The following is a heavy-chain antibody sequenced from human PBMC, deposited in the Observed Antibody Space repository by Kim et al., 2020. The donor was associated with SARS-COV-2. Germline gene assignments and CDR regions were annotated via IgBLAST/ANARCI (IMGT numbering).Heavy chain of an antibody. CDR2: TYDTGST. Sequence: SETLSLTCSVYGVSITSYDYYWYRIRPPQGKGLEWIGHTYDTGSTSYNPSLKSRISISMDTSKNQFSLRLTSLTAADTAVYFGASGPSPYYFDCSGYYYFDLWGQGTLVPVSS. CDR3: ASGPSPYYFDCSGYYYFDL. CDR1: GVSITSYDYY. V-gene: IGHV4-30-4*01. D-gene: IGHD3-22*01. J-gene: IGHJ4*02.